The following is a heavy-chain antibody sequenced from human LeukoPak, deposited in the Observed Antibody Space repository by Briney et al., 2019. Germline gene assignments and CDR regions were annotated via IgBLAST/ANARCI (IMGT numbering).Heavy chain of an antibody. CDR3: AKGDSSGYYQNSPDY. Sequence: GGSLRLSCAASGFTFDDYAMHWVRQAPGKGLEWVSLISWDGGRTYYADSVKGRFTISRDNSKNSLYLQMNSLRAEDTALYYCAKGDSSGYYQNSPDYWGQGTLVTVSS. CDR2: ISWDGGRT. J-gene: IGHJ4*02. V-gene: IGHV3-43D*03. CDR1: GFTFDDYA. D-gene: IGHD3-22*01.